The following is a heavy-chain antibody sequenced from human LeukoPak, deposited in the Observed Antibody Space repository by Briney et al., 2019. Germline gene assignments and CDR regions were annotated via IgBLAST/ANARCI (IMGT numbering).Heavy chain of an antibody. V-gene: IGHV1-18*01. J-gene: IGHJ4*02. Sequence: ASVKVSCKASGYTFTSYGISWVRQAPGQGLEWMGWINAYNGNTNYAQKFQGRVTITTDESTSTAYMELSSLRSEDTAVYYCAREGRSGTLDYWGQGTLVTVSS. CDR3: AREGRSGTLDY. CDR2: INAYNGNT. CDR1: GYTFTSYG.